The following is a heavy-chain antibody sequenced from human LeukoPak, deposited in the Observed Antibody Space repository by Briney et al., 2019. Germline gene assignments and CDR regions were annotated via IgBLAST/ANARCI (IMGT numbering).Heavy chain of an antibody. CDR3: TSDYYDSSGYYYVGLGDNFDY. CDR1: GFSFSTSA. J-gene: IGHJ4*02. D-gene: IGHD3-22*01. V-gene: IGHV3-23*01. CDR2: ISTNGGRT. Sequence: GGSLRLSCAASGFSFSTSAMTWVRQAPGKGLEWVSSISTNGGRTYYADSVKGRFTVSRDNSKNTLYLQMNSLKTEDTAVYYCTSDYYDSSGYYYVGLGDNFDYWGQGTLVTVSS.